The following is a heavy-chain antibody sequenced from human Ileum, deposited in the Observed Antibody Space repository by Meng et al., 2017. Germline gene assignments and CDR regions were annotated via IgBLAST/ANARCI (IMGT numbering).Heavy chain of an antibody. D-gene: IGHD6-19*01. CDR1: GFTVSSNY. J-gene: IGHJ4*02. V-gene: IGHV3-53*02. CDR2: IYSGGST. Sequence: GQVVETGGGLIRPGGSLRLSCAASGFTVSSNYMSWVRQAPGKGLEWVSLIYSGGSTYYADSVKGRFTISRDNSKNTLYLQMNSLRAEDTAVYYCARNGYSSGWYRNWGQGTLVTVSS. CDR3: ARNGYSSGWYRN.